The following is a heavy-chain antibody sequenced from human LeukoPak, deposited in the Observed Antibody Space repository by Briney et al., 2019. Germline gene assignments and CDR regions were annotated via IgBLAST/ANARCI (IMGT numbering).Heavy chain of an antibody. J-gene: IGHJ4*02. Sequence: PSQTLSLTCTVSGGSISSGGYYWSWIRQPPGKGLEWIGYIYHSGSTYYNPSLKSRVTISVDRSKNQFSLKLSSVTAADTAVYYCASRPEPLYYYDSSGYSPFDYWGQGTLVTVSS. CDR3: ASRPEPLYYYDSSGYSPFDY. V-gene: IGHV4-30-2*01. CDR2: IYHSGST. CDR1: GGSISSGGYY. D-gene: IGHD3-22*01.